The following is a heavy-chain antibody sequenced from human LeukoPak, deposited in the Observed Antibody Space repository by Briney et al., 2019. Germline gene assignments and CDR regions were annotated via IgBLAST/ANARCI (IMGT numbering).Heavy chain of an antibody. J-gene: IGHJ4*02. CDR1: GGTFSSYA. D-gene: IGHD4-23*01. Sequence: VASVKVSCKASGGTFSSYAISWVRQAPGQGLEWMGRIIPIFGTANYAQKFQGRVTITTDESTSTAYMELSSLRSEDTAVYYCARTEREPMVVTWNLDYWGQGTLVTVSS. CDR3: ARTEREPMVVTWNLDY. CDR2: IIPIFGTA. V-gene: IGHV1-69*05.